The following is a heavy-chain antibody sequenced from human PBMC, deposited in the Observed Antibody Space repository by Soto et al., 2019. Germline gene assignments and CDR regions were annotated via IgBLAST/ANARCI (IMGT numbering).Heavy chain of an antibody. CDR1: GYSFSKYG. Sequence: QVQLVQSGGEVRKPGASVKVSCRASGYSFSKYGIIWVRQAPGQGLEWMGWISAYNSDTQYAQKFQGRVTMTTDTSTSSASLEMRRLSYDDTAVYYCARGPPFTSAWSDVAYWGRGTLVTVSS. V-gene: IGHV1-18*01. CDR2: ISAYNSDT. CDR3: ARGPPFTSAWSDVAY. D-gene: IGHD2-2*01. J-gene: IGHJ4*02.